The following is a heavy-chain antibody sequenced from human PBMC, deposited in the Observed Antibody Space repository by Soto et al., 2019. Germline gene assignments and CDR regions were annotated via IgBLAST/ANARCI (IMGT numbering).Heavy chain of an antibody. CDR3: AKEGYRYGEDYFDY. CDR2: ISYDGSNK. D-gene: IGHD5-18*01. CDR1: GFTFSSYG. J-gene: IGHJ4*02. Sequence: GGSLRLSCAASGFTFSSYGMHWARQAPGKGLEWVAVISYDGSNKYYADSVKGRFTISRDNSKNTLYLQMNSLRAEDTAVYYCAKEGYRYGEDYFDYWGQGTLVTVSS. V-gene: IGHV3-30*18.